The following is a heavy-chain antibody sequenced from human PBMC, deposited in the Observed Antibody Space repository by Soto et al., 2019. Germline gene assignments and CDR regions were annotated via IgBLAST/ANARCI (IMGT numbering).Heavy chain of an antibody. J-gene: IGHJ6*03. D-gene: IGHD1-26*01. Sequence: SETLSLTCTVSGGSISSYYWSWIRQPPGKGLEWIGCTYYSGSTNYNPSLKSRVTISVDTSKNQFSLKLSSVTAADTAVYYCAREYYTTPYYYYYYMDVWGKGTTVTVSS. V-gene: IGHV4-59*01. CDR3: AREYYTTPYYYYYYMDV. CDR1: GGSISSYY. CDR2: TYYSGST.